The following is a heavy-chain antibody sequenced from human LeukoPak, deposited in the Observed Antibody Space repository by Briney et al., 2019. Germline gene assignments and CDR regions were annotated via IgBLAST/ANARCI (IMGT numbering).Heavy chain of an antibody. Sequence: ASVKVSCKASGYTFTSYGISWVRQAPGQGLEWMGWISAYNGNTSYAQKLQGRVTMTTDTSTSTAYMELRSLRSDDTAVYYCAREYCSSTSCYGDYWGQGTLVTVSS. CDR1: GYTFTSYG. J-gene: IGHJ4*02. V-gene: IGHV1-18*01. CDR3: AREYCSSTSCYGDY. CDR2: ISAYNGNT. D-gene: IGHD2-2*01.